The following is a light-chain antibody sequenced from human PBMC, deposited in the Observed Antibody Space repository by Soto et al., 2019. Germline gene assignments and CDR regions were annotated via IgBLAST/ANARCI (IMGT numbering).Light chain of an antibody. Sequence: DIQMTQSPSSVSASVGDRVTITCRASQDIGTWLAWFQQKPGKAPNLLIYAASSLQSGVPSRFNGSGSGTDLPLTISSLQAEDFATYYCQQSNSYPFTFGPGTKVDV. CDR1: QDIGTW. CDR3: QQSNSYPFT. CDR2: AAS. J-gene: IGKJ3*01. V-gene: IGKV1-12*01.